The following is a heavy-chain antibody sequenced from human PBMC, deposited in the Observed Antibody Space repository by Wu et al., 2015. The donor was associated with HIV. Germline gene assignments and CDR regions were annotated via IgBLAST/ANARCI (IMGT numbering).Heavy chain of an antibody. CDR1: GYTFTSYG. D-gene: IGHD3-10*01. J-gene: IGHJ5*02. CDR3: ARGGITMVRGVIRENWFDP. CDR2: TSAYNGNT. V-gene: IGHV1-18*01. Sequence: QVQLVQSGAEVKKPGASVKVSCKASGYTFTSYGISWVRQAPGQGLEWMGWTSAYNGNTNYAQKLQGRVTMTTDTSTSTAYMELRSLRSDDTAVYYCARGGITMVRGVIRENWFDPGAREPWSPSPQ.